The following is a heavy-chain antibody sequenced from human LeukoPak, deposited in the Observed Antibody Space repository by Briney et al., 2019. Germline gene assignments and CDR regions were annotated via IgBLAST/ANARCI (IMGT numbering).Heavy chain of an antibody. CDR3: ARVGKVRYSYGYWFDP. V-gene: IGHV1-58*02. J-gene: IGHJ5*02. CDR1: GFTFTSSA. Sequence: GASVKVSCKASGFTFTSSAMQWVRQARGQRLEWIGWIVVGSGNTNYAQKFQERVTITRDMSTSTAYMELSSLRSEDTAVYYCARVGKVRYSYGYWFDPWGQGTLVTVSS. D-gene: IGHD5-18*01. CDR2: IVVGSGNT.